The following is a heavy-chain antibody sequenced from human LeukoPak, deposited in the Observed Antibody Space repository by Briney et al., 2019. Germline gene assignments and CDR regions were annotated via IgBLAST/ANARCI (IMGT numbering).Heavy chain of an antibody. D-gene: IGHD3-10*01. J-gene: IGHJ4*02. V-gene: IGHV3-21*04. CDR3: AREQWFRWEF. Sequence: GGSLRLSCAASGFTFSSYRMTWVRQAPGKGLEWVSSISSSSSYIYYADSVKGRFTISTDNAKNAVFLQLNRLTVEDTAVYYCAREQWFRWEFWGQGVLVTVSS. CDR1: GFTFSSYR. CDR2: ISSSSSYI.